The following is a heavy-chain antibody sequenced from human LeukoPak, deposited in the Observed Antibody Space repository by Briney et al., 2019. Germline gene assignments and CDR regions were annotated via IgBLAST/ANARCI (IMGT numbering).Heavy chain of an antibody. D-gene: IGHD4-17*01. CDR2: ISDSGGST. CDR1: GFTXSTYG. Sequence: XXXSXXASGFTXSTYGMSWVRQAPGKGLEWVSVISDSGGSTYYADSVKGRFTISRDNSKNTLYVQMNSLRAEDTAVYYCAKGGSLTTVTHFDYWGQGTLVTVSS. J-gene: IGHJ4*02. V-gene: IGHV3-23*01. CDR3: AKGGSLTTVTHFDY.